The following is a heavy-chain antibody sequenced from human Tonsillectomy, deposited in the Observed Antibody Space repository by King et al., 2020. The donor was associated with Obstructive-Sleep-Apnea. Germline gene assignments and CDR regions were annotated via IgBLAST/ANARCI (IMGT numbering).Heavy chain of an antibody. J-gene: IGHJ4*02. CDR2: ISYDGSNK. CDR3: ARDHSPGATGDFIGY. CDR1: GFTFYYYA. D-gene: IGHD1-26*01. V-gene: IGHV3-30*04. Sequence: VQLVESGGTMVQPGRSLRLSCAASGFTFYYYAMHWVRQAPGKGLEWVAIISYDGSNKFYADSVKGRFTISRDNSKNTIYLQMNSLKGEDTAVYYCARDHSPGATGDFIGYWGQGTLVTASS.